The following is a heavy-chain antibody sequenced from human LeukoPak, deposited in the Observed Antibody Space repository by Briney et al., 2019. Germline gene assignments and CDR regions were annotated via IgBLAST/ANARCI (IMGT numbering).Heavy chain of an antibody. CDR1: GFTFSSYW. Sequence: GSLRLSCAASGFTFSSYWMSWVRQPPGEGLEWIGEIYHSGSTNYNPSLKSRVTISVDKSKNQFSLKLSSVTAADTAVYYCARMYYDILSLDYWGQGTLVTVSS. D-gene: IGHD3-9*01. CDR2: IYHSGST. CDR3: ARMYYDILSLDY. J-gene: IGHJ4*02. V-gene: IGHV4-4*02.